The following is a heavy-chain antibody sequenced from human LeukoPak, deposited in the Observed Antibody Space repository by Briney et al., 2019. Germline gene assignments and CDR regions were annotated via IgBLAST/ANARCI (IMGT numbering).Heavy chain of an antibody. CDR2: ISSSGTYK. Sequence: GGSLRLSCAASGFIFSDYTMNWVRQAPGKGLEWVSSISSSGTYKYYADSVKGRFTISRDNAQNSLYLQMNSLRAEESSVYYCARPTTVTTISADAFDIWGQGTMVTVSS. CDR1: GFIFSDYT. V-gene: IGHV3-21*01. D-gene: IGHD4-17*01. J-gene: IGHJ3*02. CDR3: ARPTTVTTISADAFDI.